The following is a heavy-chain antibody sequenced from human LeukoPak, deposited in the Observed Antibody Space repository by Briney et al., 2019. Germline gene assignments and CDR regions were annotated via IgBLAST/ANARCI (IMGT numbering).Heavy chain of an antibody. J-gene: IGHJ4*02. D-gene: IGHD6-19*01. CDR2: VDPEDGET. CDR1: GYTFTDYY. V-gene: IGHV1-69-2*01. CDR3: ATWGRRLVQKDY. Sequence: ASVKISCKVSGYTFTDYYMHWVQQAPGKGLEWMGLVDPEDGETIYAEKFQGRVTITAGTSTDTAYMELSSLRSEDTAVYYCATWGRRLVQKDYWGQGTLVTVSS.